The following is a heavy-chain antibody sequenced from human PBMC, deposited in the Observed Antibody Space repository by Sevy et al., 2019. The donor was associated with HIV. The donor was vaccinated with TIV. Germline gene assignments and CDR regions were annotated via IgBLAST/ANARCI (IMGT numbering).Heavy chain of an antibody. J-gene: IGHJ6*02. CDR1: GFTFGTYT. CDR2: IYSDSNT. CDR3: AKGLILEWSWYGMDV. Sequence: GGSLRLSCAASGFTFGTYTMNWVRQAPGKGLEWVSVIYSDSNTYYADSVKGRFTISRDNSKNTLYLQMKSLRAEDTAVYYCAKGLILEWSWYGMDVWGQGTTVTVSS. D-gene: IGHD3-3*01. V-gene: IGHV3-23*03.